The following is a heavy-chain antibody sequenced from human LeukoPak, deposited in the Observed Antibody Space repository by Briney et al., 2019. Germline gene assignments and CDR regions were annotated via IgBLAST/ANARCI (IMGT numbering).Heavy chain of an antibody. J-gene: IGHJ4*02. CDR2: IYYSGNT. Sequence: SETLSLTCTVSDGSISSSSYYWGWIRQPPGKGLEWIGSIYYSGNTYYNPSLKSRVTISVDTSKNQFSLRLSSVTAADTAVYYCARLQFLSGGYYAFDSWGQGSQVSVSS. CDR1: DGSISSSSYY. V-gene: IGHV4-39*07. D-gene: IGHD3-3*01. CDR3: ARLQFLSGGYYAFDS.